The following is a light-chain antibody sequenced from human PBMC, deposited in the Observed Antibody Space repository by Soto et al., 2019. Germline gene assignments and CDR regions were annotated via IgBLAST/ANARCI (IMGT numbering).Light chain of an antibody. CDR2: GAS. V-gene: IGKV3-11*01. Sequence: EIVLTQSPATLSLSPCDRATLSCRSSQSVKTFLVWYQQRPGQSPRLLIDGASHRAAGIPARFSGSGFGTDFTLTISSLEPEDAAVYYCQQRSNWPPITFGQGTRLEIK. CDR3: QQRSNWPPIT. J-gene: IGKJ5*01. CDR1: QSVKTF.